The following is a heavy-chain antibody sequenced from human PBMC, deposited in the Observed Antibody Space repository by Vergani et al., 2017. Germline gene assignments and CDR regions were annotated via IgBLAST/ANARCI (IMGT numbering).Heavy chain of an antibody. Sequence: EVQLVESGGGLVQPGGSLRLSCAASGFTFSSYSMNWVRQAPGKGLEWVSYISSSSSTIYYANSVKGRFTISRDTAKNSLYLQMNSLRAEDTSVYYCSRHGVRGNSLWGQGTLVSVSS. CDR3: SRHGVRGNSL. D-gene: IGHD3-10*01. V-gene: IGHV3-48*04. CDR2: ISSSSSTI. CDR1: GFTFSSYS. J-gene: IGHJ4*02.